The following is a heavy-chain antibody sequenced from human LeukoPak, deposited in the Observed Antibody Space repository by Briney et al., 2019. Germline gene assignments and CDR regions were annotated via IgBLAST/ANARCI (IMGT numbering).Heavy chain of an antibody. D-gene: IGHD2/OR15-2a*01. Sequence: GGSLRLSCTTSGFAFSNYAMNWVRQAPGKGPEWVSGISGFNTYYADSVKGRFTIFRDNSKNVLYLQMDRLRAEDTAVYSCAKDVSTSLRCLLYFDSWGQGTLVTVSS. CDR2: ISGFNT. CDR1: GFAFSNYA. CDR3: AKDVSTSLRCLLYFDS. V-gene: IGHV3-23*01. J-gene: IGHJ4*02.